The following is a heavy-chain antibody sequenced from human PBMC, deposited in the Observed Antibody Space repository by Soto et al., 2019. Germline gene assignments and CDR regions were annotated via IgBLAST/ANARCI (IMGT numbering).Heavy chain of an antibody. CDR3: ASRPLIYYDSSGYYSRGKYFQH. V-gene: IGHV4-31*03. D-gene: IGHD3-22*01. J-gene: IGHJ1*01. CDR2: IYYSGST. CDR1: GGSISSGGYY. Sequence: SETLSLTCTVSGGSISSGGYYWSWIRQHPGKGLEWIGYIYYSGSTYYNPSLKSRVTISVDTSKNQFSLKLSSVTAADTAVYYCASRPLIYYDSSGYYSRGKYFQHWGQGTLVTVSS.